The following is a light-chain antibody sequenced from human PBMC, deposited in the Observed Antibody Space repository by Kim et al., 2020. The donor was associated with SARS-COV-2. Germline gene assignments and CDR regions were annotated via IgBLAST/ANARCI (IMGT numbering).Light chain of an antibody. CDR1: SSNIGRNT. J-gene: IGLJ1*01. CDR2: SND. V-gene: IGLV1-44*01. CDR3: AAWDDSLNGYV. Sequence: GQRFTITCSGSSSNIGRNTVNWYQQLPGTAPKLLIYSNDERPSGVPGRFSGSKSGTSASLAISGLQSEDEADYHCAAWDDSLNGYVFGTGTKVTVL.